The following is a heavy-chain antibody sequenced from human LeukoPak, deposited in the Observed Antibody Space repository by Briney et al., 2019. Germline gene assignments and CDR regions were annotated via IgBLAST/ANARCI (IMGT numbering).Heavy chain of an antibody. CDR2: ITSSSSTI. CDR3: ARVDWMIGAFDI. CDR1: GFTFSTYS. J-gene: IGHJ3*02. V-gene: IGHV3-48*02. D-gene: IGHD3-22*01. Sequence: GGSLRLSCAASGFTFSTYSMNWVRQAPGKGLEWVSYITSSSSTIYYADSVRGRFTISRDNAKNSLYLQMNSLRDEATAVYYCARVDWMIGAFDIWGQGKMVTVSS.